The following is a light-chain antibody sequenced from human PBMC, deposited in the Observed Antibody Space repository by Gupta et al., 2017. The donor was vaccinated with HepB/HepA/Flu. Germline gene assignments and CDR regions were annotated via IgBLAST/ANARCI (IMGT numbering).Light chain of an antibody. CDR2: DVN. CDR1: SSDVGGYKY. J-gene: IGLJ1*01. V-gene: IGLV2-14*03. Sequence: QSALPQPASVSGSPGQSITISCTGTSSDVGGYKYVSWYQQHPGKAPKLMIYDVNNRPSGVSNRFSGSKSGNTASLTISGLQPEDEADYYCTSYTSSITYVFGTGTKVTVL. CDR3: TSYTSSITYV.